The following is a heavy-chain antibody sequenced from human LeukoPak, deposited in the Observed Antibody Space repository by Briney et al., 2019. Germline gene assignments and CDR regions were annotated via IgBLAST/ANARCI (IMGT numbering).Heavy chain of an antibody. CDR1: GYTFSSYG. CDR2: ISGSGGST. Sequence: GASVKVSCKASGYTFSSYGMSWVRQAPGKGLEWVSAISGSGGSTYYADSVKGRFTISRDNSKNTLYLQMNSLRAEDTAVYYCAKVNTYYYDSSGYYDGGYFDYWGQGTLVTVSS. V-gene: IGHV3-23*01. D-gene: IGHD3-22*01. J-gene: IGHJ4*02. CDR3: AKVNTYYYDSSGYYDGGYFDY.